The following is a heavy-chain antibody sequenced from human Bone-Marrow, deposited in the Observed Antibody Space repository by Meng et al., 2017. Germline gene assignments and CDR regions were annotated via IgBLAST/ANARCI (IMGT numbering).Heavy chain of an antibody. J-gene: IGHJ4*02. CDR2: TNYRSKWYN. CDR3: ARQEGAFDY. CDR1: GDSASSNSAA. V-gene: IGHV6-1*01. Sequence: QIHFQQSGQALVKPAQPLSLTCAISGDSASSNSAAWNWLRQSPSRGLEWLGRTNYRSKWYNDYAVSVTSRITINPDTSKNQCSLQLNSVTPEDTAVYYCARQEGAFDYWGQGTLFTVSS. D-gene: IGHD3-16*01.